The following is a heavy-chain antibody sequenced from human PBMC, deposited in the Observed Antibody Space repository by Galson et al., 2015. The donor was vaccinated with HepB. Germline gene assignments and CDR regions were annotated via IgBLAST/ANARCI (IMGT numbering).Heavy chain of an antibody. CDR3: ARVGLHLGELSLAQFDY. CDR2: IIPILGIA. CDR1: GGTFSSYA. Sequence: QSGAEVKKPGASVKVSCKASGGTFSSYAISWVRQAPGQGLEWMGGIIPILGIANYAQKFQGRVTITADKSTSTAYMELSSLRSEDTAVYYCARVGLHLGELSLAQFDYWGQGTLVTVSS. D-gene: IGHD3-16*02. V-gene: IGHV1-69*10. J-gene: IGHJ4*02.